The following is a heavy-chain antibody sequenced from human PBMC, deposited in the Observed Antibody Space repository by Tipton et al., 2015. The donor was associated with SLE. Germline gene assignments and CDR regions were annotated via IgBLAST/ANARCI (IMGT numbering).Heavy chain of an antibody. CDR2: INHSGST. V-gene: IGHV4-34*01. CDR1: GGSFSGYY. J-gene: IGHJ6*02. Sequence: TLSLTCAVYGGSFSGYYWSWIRQPPVKGLEWIGEINHSGSTNYNPSLKSRVTISVDTSKNQFSLKLSSVTAADTAVYYCASQIGVLLWFGESPNGMDVWGQGTTVTVSS. D-gene: IGHD3-10*01. CDR3: ASQIGVLLWFGESPNGMDV.